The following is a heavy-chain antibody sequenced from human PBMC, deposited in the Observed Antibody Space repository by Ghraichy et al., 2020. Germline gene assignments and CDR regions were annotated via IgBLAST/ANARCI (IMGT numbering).Heavy chain of an antibody. V-gene: IGHV3-23*01. Sequence: GGSLRLSCAASGFTFSSYAMSWVRQAPGKGLEWVSAISGSGGSTHYADSVKGRFTISRDNSKNTLYLQMNSLRAEDTAVYDCAKLGYDSSGNNWFDPWGQGTVVTVSS. CDR1: GFTFSSYA. CDR2: ISGSGGST. D-gene: IGHD3-22*01. J-gene: IGHJ5*02. CDR3: AKLGYDSSGNNWFDP.